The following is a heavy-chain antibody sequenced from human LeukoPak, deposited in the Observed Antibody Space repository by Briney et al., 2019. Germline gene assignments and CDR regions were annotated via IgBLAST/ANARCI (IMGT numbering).Heavy chain of an antibody. J-gene: IGHJ3*02. V-gene: IGHV1-18*01. CDR2: ISAYNGNT. Sequence: ASVKVPCKASGYTFTSYGISWVRQAPGQGLEWMGWISAYNGNTNYAQKLQGRVTMTTDTSTSTAYMELRSLRSDDTAVYYCARVAPYDILTGYQSDAFDIWGQGTMVTVSS. CDR1: GYTFTSYG. D-gene: IGHD3-9*01. CDR3: ARVAPYDILTGYQSDAFDI.